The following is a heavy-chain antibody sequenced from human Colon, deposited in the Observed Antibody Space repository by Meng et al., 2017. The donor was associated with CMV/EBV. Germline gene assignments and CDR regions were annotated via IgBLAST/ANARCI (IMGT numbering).Heavy chain of an antibody. CDR3: AREKATVTTFMLLY. V-gene: IGHV1-18*01. D-gene: IGHD4-17*01. CDR1: GYTFNSYP. Sequence: QVQLLQSGTEVKKPGASVKVSCKASGYTFNSYPISWVRQAPGQGLEWMGWISTYNGNTNYAQKFQGRLTLTTDTSTSTAYMELRGLRSDDTAVYYCAREKATVTTFMLLYWGLGTLVTVSS. CDR2: ISTYNGNT. J-gene: IGHJ4*02.